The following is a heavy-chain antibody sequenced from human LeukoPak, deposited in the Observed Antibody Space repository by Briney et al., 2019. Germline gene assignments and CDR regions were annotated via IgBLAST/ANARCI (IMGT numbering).Heavy chain of an antibody. D-gene: IGHD5-24*01. CDR3: ARGRDGYNDY. CDR2: IYYSGST. V-gene: IGHV4-61*01. Sequence: SETLSLTCTVSGGSVSSGSYYWSWIRQPPGKGLEWIGYIYYSGSTNYNPSLKSRVTISVDTSKNQFSLKLSSVTAADTAVCYCARGRDGYNDYWGQGTLVTVSS. CDR1: GGSVSSGSYY. J-gene: IGHJ4*02.